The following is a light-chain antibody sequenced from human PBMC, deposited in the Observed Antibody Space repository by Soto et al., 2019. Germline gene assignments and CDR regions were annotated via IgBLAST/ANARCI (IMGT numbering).Light chain of an antibody. CDR2: DAS. V-gene: IGKV1-39*01. Sequence: DIQLNKCPSSLSASGGDSVTITCQASQEIXKYLIWDQQKPGKAPKLLXDDASDLETGGPSRLSGSGSGTDFTLTISSLQPEDFATYYCQQSYSTPRTFGQGTRLEIK. CDR1: QEIXKY. CDR3: QQSYSTPRT. J-gene: IGKJ5*01.